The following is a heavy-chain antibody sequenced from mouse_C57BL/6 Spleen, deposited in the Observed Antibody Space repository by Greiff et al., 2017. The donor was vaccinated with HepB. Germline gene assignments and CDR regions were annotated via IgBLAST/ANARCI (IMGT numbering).Heavy chain of an antibody. J-gene: IGHJ4*01. CDR2: ISSGSSTI. D-gene: IGHD2-4*01. CDR3: ARNYYDYNHAMDY. V-gene: IGHV5-17*01. CDR1: GFTFSDYG. Sequence: EVQLKESGGGLVKPGGSLKLSCAASGFTFSDYGMHWVRQAPEKGLEWVAYISSGSSTIYYADTVKGRFTISRDNAKNTLFLQMTSLRSEDTAMYYCARNYYDYNHAMDYWGQGTSVTVSS.